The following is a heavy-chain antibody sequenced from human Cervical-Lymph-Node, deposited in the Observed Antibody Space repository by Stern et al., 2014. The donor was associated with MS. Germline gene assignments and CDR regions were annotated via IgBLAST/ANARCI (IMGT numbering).Heavy chain of an antibody. J-gene: IGHJ6*02. Sequence: EVQLVQSGGGLVKPGGSLRLSCAASGFTFSYAWMSWVRQAPGKGLQWVGRIKSKTDGGTTDSAAPVKGRFTISREDSKNALYLEMNSLKTEDTAVYYCTRLNYFDSSGYAYYYYGMDVWGQGTTVTVPS. CDR3: TRLNYFDSSGYAYYYYGMDV. CDR2: IKSKTDGGTT. V-gene: IGHV3-15*01. D-gene: IGHD3-22*01. CDR1: GFTFSYAW.